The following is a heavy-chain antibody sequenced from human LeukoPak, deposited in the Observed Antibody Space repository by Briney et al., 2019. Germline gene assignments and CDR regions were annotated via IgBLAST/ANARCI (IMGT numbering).Heavy chain of an antibody. V-gene: IGHV1-69*04. CDR1: GGTFGSYA. CDR2: IIPILGIA. CDR3: ARESGGSYSPGYDY. Sequence: SVKVSCKASGGTFGSYAISWVRQAPGQGLEWMGRIIPILGIANYAQKFQGRVTITADKSTSTAYMELSSLRSEDTAVYYCARESGGSYSPGYDYWGQGTLVTVSS. D-gene: IGHD1-26*01. J-gene: IGHJ4*02.